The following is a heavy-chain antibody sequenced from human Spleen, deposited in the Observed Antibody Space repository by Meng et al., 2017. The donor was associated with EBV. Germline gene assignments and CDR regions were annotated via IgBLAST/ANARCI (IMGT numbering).Heavy chain of an antibody. V-gene: IGHV1-69-2*01. D-gene: IGHD1-26*01. CDR2: VDPEDGET. CDR3: ATVGNSGSFYFDY. Sequence: VQLVQSGXEVKKXXXTVKISCKVSGFSFTDSFIQWVQQAPGKGLEWMGHVDPEDGETIYAEKFRGRVTITADTSTDTAYMELSSLRSEDTAVYYCATVGNSGSFYFDYWGQGTLGTVSS. CDR1: GFSFTDSF. J-gene: IGHJ4*02.